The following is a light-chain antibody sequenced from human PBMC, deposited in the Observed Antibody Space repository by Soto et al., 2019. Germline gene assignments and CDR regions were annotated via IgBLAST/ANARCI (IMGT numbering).Light chain of an antibody. CDR2: DFS. CDR3: CSDTSSSALKV. J-gene: IGLJ2*01. Sequence: HSVLTQPPSVSGSPGQSITISCTGTSSDVGGYNYVSWYQQHPGKAPKLMIYDFSNRPSGVSNRFCGYKSGNTASLTIAGLQAEDDDDYYYCSDTSSSALKVFGGGTKVTVL. CDR1: SSDVGGYNY. V-gene: IGLV2-14*01.